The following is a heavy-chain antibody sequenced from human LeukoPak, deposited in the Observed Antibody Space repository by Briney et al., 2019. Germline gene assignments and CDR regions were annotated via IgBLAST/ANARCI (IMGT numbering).Heavy chain of an antibody. CDR1: GFTFSSYA. CDR2: ISGSGGST. D-gene: IGHD4-17*01. CDR3: AKDNTVTYAFFDY. V-gene: IGHV3-23*01. J-gene: IGHJ4*02. Sequence: GGSLRLSCAASGFTFSSYAMSWVRQAPGKGLEWVSAISGSGGSTYYADSVKGRFTISRDNSKNTLYLQMNSLRAEGTAVYYCAKDNTVTYAFFDYWGQGTLVTVSS.